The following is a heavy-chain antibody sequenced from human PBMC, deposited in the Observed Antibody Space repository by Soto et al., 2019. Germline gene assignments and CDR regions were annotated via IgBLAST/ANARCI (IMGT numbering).Heavy chain of an antibody. CDR2: IIPFLGIT. V-gene: IGHV1-69*02. J-gene: IGHJ6*02. Sequence: QVQLVQSGAEVKKPGSSVKVSCKASGGTFSSYNINWVRQAPGQGLEWMGRIIPFLGITQYAQKLQGRVTITADKSTSTAYMDLSSLRSEATAVYYCARSVSAYDYTGMDVWGQGTTVTVSS. CDR1: GGTFSSYN. CDR3: ARSVSAYDYTGMDV. D-gene: IGHD5-12*01.